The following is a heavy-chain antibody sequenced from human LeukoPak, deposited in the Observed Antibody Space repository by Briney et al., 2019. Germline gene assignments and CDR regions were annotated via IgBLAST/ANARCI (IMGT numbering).Heavy chain of an antibody. CDR2: ISSSSSYI. D-gene: IGHD3-10*01. CDR1: GFTFSSYS. Sequence: GGSLRLSCAASGFTFSSYSMNWVRQAPGKGLEWVSSISSSSSYIYYADSVKGRFTISRDNVKNSLYLQMNSLRAEDTAVYYCARDREGLLWFGGQGTLVTVSS. J-gene: IGHJ4*02. CDR3: ARDREGLLWF. V-gene: IGHV3-21*01.